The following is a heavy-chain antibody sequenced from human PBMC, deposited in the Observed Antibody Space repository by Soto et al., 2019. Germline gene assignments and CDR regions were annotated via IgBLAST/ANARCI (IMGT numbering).Heavy chain of an antibody. CDR3: ARAPVVAATPHHNWFDP. V-gene: IGHV1-69*06. D-gene: IGHD2-15*01. CDR1: GGTFSSYA. CDR2: IIPIFGTA. Sequence: QVQLVQSGAEVKKPGSSVKVSCKASGGTFSSYAISWVRQAPGQGLEWMGGIIPIFGTANYAQKFQGRVTITADKPTSTAYMELSSLRSEDTAVYYCARAPVVAATPHHNWFDPWGQGTLVTVSS. J-gene: IGHJ5*02.